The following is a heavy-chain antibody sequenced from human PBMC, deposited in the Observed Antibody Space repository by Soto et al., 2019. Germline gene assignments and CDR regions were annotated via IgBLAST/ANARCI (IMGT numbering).Heavy chain of an antibody. V-gene: IGHV3-64*01. CDR2: ISSNGGST. CDR1: GFTFSSYA. D-gene: IGHD6-19*01. CDR3: ARDSGRSGWWSRAAFDI. J-gene: IGHJ3*02. Sequence: PGGSLGLSCAASGFTFSSYAMHWVRQAPGKGLEYVSAISSNGGSTYYANSVKGRFTISRDNSKNTLYLQMGSLRAEDMAVYYCARDSGRSGWWSRAAFDIWGQGTMVAVSS.